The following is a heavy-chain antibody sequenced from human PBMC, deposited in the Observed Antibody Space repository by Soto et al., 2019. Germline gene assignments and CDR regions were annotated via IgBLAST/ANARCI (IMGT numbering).Heavy chain of an antibody. CDR3: AKRRGAGGHFDY. Sequence: DVQLLESGGSLVQPEGSLRLSCAASGFTFSSYAMGWVRQGPGKGLEWVAVVSIGGSTHYADSVRGRFTISRDNSKNTLSLQMNSLTAENTAVCFCAKRRGAGGHFDYWGQGALVTVSS. V-gene: IGHV3-23*01. J-gene: IGHJ4*02. CDR2: VSIGGST. D-gene: IGHD2-15*01. CDR1: GFTFSSYA.